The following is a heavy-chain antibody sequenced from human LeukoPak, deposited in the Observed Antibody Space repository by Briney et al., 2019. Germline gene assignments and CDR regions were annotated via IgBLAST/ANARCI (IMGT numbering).Heavy chain of an antibody. V-gene: IGHV3-74*01. CDR1: GFTFSRYW. Sequence: PGGSLRLSCAASGFTFSRYWMDWVRQAPGKGLVWVSRINSDGSSTTYADSVKGRITISRDNARDTLYLQMNSLRAEDTAVYYCARGGYYSSGTHDYWGQGTLVTVSS. D-gene: IGHD3-10*01. CDR3: ARGGYYSSGTHDY. J-gene: IGHJ4*02. CDR2: INSDGSST.